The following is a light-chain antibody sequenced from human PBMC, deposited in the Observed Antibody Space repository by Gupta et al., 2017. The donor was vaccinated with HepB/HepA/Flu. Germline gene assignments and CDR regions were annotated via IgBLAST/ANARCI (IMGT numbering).Light chain of an antibody. CDR1: SGSVSTSYY. Sequence: QTVVTQEPSFSVSPGGTVTLTCGLGSGSVSTSYYPSWYQQTPGPNPRTLIDSTNTRSSGVPDRGSGSVLGTNDVITLTGAEADDESYSYSAKYMGSDSGVFGGGTKLTVL. J-gene: IGLJ3*02. CDR2: STN. V-gene: IGLV8-61*01. CDR3: AKYMGSDSGV.